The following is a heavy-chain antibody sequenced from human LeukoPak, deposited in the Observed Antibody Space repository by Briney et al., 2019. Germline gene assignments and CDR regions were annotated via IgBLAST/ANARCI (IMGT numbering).Heavy chain of an antibody. Sequence: PGGSLRLSCAASGFTVSSNYMSWVRQAPGKGLEWVSVIYSGGSTYYADSVKGRFTISRDNSKNTLYLQMNSLRAEDTAVYYCVAAAGTLYYFDYWGQGTLVTVSS. J-gene: IGHJ4*02. CDR1: GFTVSSNY. CDR3: VAAAGTLYYFDY. V-gene: IGHV3-66*01. CDR2: IYSGGST. D-gene: IGHD6-13*01.